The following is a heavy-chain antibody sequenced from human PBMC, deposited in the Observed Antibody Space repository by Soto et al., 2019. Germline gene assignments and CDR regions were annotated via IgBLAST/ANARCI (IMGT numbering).Heavy chain of an antibody. CDR1: GGAFSDYY. CDR2: ITHSGSA. CDR3: AGLRAFYYYIDV. Sequence: QVQLQQSGAGLVKPAETLSLTCAVHGGAFSDYYWTWIRQSPGKGLELTGQITHSGSANHSPSLKGRLAISVDTSNNRFSMRLPSVTAADTAVYYWAGLRAFYYYIDVWGKGTTVTVSS. J-gene: IGHJ6*03. D-gene: IGHD3-10*01. V-gene: IGHV4-34*01.